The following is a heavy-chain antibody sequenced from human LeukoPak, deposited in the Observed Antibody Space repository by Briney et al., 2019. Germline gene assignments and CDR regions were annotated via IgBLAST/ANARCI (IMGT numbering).Heavy chain of an antibody. V-gene: IGHV3-20*04. J-gene: IGHJ6*03. Sequence: GGSLRLSCAASGFTFDDYGMSWVRQAPGKGLEWVSGINWNGGSTGYADSVKGRFTISRDNAKNSLYLQMNSLRAEDTALYYCARDKYYYGSGSYYYYYMDVWGKGTTVTISS. CDR1: GFTFDDYG. D-gene: IGHD3-10*01. CDR2: INWNGGST. CDR3: ARDKYYYGSGSYYYYYMDV.